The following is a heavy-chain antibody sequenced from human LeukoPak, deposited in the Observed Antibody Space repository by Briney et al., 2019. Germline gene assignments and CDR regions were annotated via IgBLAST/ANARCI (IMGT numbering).Heavy chain of an antibody. CDR3: AKTPSRSGWDYFDY. J-gene: IGHJ4*02. V-gene: IGHV3-9*01. CDR2: IHWNSGTM. D-gene: IGHD2-15*01. CDR1: GFTFDDYA. Sequence: GGSLRLSCAASGFTFDDYAMHWVRQAPGRGLEWVSGIHWNSGTMGYADSVKGRFTISRDNAKNSLYLQMNSLRPEDTALYYCAKTPSRSGWDYFDYWGQGTLVAVSS.